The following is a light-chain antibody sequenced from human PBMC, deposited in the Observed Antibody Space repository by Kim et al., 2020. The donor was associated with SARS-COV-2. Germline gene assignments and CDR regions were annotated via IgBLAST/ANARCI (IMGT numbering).Light chain of an antibody. Sequence: VSPGQEASSPCSGDKLGDKYACWYQQKPGQSPVLVIYQDSKRPSGIPERFSGSNSGNTATLTISGTQAMDEADYYCQAWDSSIHVVFGGGTQLTVL. V-gene: IGLV3-1*01. CDR1: KLGDKY. J-gene: IGLJ2*01. CDR3: QAWDSSIHVV. CDR2: QDS.